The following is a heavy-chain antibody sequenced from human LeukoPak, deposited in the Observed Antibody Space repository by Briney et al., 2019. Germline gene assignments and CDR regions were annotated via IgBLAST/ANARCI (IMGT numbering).Heavy chain of an antibody. CDR1: GGSISSSSYY. CDR3: ARDTYYYDSSGYTFDY. CDR2: IYYSGST. D-gene: IGHD3-22*01. V-gene: IGHV4-39*07. J-gene: IGHJ4*02. Sequence: SETLSLTCTVSGGSISSSSYYWGWIRQPPGKGLEWIVSIYYSGSTYYNPSLKSRVTISVDTSKNQFSLKLSSVTAADTAVYYCARDTYYYDSSGYTFDYWGQGTLVTVSS.